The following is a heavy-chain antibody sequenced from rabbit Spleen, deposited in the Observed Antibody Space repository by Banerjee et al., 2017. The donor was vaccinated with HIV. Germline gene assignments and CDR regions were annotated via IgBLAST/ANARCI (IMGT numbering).Heavy chain of an antibody. CDR2: IANAISDST. CDR1: GFSFSSGYD. Sequence: LVESGGGLVQPGASLTLTCTASGFSFSSGYDMCWVRQAPGKGLEWIASIANAISDSTWYASWAKGRFTISKTSSTTVTLQMTSLTAADTATYFCARGGGSIGDGFNLWGQGTLVTVS. J-gene: IGHJ4*01. D-gene: IGHD1-1*01. V-gene: IGHV1S40*01. CDR3: ARGGGSIGDGFNL.